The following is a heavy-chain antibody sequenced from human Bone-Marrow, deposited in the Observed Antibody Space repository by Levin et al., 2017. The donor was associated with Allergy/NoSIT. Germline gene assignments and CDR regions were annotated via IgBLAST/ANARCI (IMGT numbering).Heavy chain of an antibody. V-gene: IGHV1-69*13. D-gene: IGHD5-24*01. CDR2: IIPMFGTT. CDR3: ARDEGLGLQISS. Sequence: SVKVSCKASGGTFKSYPISWVRQAPGQGLEWMAGIIPMFGTTHYAQKFHGRVTITADESTITAYMELTSLRVEDRAIYYCARDEGLGLQISSWGQGTLVTVSS. J-gene: IGHJ4*02. CDR1: GGTFKSYP.